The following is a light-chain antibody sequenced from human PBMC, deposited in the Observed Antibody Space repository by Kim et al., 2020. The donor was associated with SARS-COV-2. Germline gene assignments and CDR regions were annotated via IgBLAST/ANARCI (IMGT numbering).Light chain of an antibody. CDR3: QAWISGTCV. CDR2: QDS. J-gene: IGLJ3*02. CDR1: KLGQNY. V-gene: IGLV3-1*01. Sequence: ESPGQTASITCSGHKLGQNYVNWHQQKPGQSPVLFIYQDSKRPSGIPERFSGSNSGNTATLTISGTQAMDESDYFCQAWISGTCVFGGGTQLTVL.